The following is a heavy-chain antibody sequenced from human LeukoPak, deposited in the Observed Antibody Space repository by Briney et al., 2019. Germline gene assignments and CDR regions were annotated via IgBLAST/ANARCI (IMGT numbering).Heavy chain of an antibody. J-gene: IGHJ4*02. CDR2: INHSGST. CDR3: ASAHSGVYFDY. V-gene: IGHV4-34*01. D-gene: IGHD1-26*01. CDR1: GGSFSGYY. Sequence: SETLSLTCAVDGGSFSGYYWNWIRQPPGKGLEWIGEINHSGSTNYNPSLKSRVTISVDTSKNQFSLKLSSVTAADTAVYYCASAHSGVYFDYWGQGTLVTVSS.